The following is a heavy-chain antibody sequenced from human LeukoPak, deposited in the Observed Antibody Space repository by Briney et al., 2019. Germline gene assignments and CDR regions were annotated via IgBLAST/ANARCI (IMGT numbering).Heavy chain of an antibody. V-gene: IGHV4-39*07. CDR2: IYYSGST. CDR3: AGSGYSYGPNWFDP. Sequence: SETLSLTCTVSGGSISSSSYYWGWIRQPPGKGLEWIGSIYYSGSTYYNPSLKSRVTISVDTSKNQFSLKLSSVTAADTAVYYCAGSGYSYGPNWFDPWGQGTLVTVSS. D-gene: IGHD5-18*01. CDR1: GGSISSSSYY. J-gene: IGHJ5*02.